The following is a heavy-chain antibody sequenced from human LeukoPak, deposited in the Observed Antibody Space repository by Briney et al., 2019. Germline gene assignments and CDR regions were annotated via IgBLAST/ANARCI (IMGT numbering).Heavy chain of an antibody. CDR3: AALPAYYYDSSGYSSCRGTGGDY. V-gene: IGHV1-58*02. Sequence: SVKVSCKASGFTFTSSAMQWVRQARGQRLEWIGWIVVGSGNTNYAQKFQERVTITRDMSTSTAYMELSSLRSEDTAVYYCAALPAYYYDSSGYSSCRGTGGDYWGQGTLVTVSS. J-gene: IGHJ4*02. CDR1: GFTFTSSA. CDR2: IVVGSGNT. D-gene: IGHD3-22*01.